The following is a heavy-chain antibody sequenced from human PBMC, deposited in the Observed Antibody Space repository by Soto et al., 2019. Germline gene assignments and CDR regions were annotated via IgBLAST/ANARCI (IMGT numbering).Heavy chain of an antibody. J-gene: IGHJ6*02. CDR2: IIPMFATA. D-gene: IGHD3-3*01. V-gene: IGHV1-69*06. CDR3: ARRPTIFGVAKSRDGDGLDV. CDR1: GGIFSSYV. Sequence: VQLVQSGAEVKKPGSSVKVSCKVSGGIFSSYVISWVRQAPGQGLEWMGGIIPMFATADYAQKFQGRVTISADKSTSTAYMELSSLKSEDTAVYYCARRPTIFGVAKSRDGDGLDVWGQGTTVTVSS.